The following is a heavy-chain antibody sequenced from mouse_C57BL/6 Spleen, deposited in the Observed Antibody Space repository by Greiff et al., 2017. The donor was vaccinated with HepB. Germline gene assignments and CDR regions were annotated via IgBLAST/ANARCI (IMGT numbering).Heavy chain of an antibody. D-gene: IGHD1-3*01. CDR2: ISDGGSYT. CDR3: ARDRPYGGKCAD. CDR1: GFTFSSYA. V-gene: IGHV5-4*01. Sequence: EVQLVESGGGLVKPGGSLKLSCAASGFTFSSYAMSWVRQTPEKRLEWVATISDGGSYTYYPDNVKGRFTISRDNAKNHLYLQMSHLKSEDTARYYGARDRPYGGKCADWGQGTLVTVSA. J-gene: IGHJ3*01.